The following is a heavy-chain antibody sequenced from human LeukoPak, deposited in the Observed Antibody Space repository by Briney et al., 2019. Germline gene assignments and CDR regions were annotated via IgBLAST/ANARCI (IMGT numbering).Heavy chain of an antibody. J-gene: IGHJ4*02. V-gene: IGHV1-18*01. CDR1: GYTLSRYG. CDR3: ARGPSGSDY. Sequence: GASVKVSCKASGYTLSRYGISWVRQAPGQGLEWMGWSSAYNENTNSALKVQGRVTMTTDTSTSTAYMELRSLRSDDTAVYYCARGPSGSDYWGQGTLVTVSS. CDR2: SSAYNENT. D-gene: IGHD3-10*01.